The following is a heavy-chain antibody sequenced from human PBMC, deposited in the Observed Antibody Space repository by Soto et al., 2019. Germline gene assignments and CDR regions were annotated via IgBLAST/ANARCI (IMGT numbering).Heavy chain of an antibody. D-gene: IGHD3-22*01. CDR2: IKSKIDGGTT. Sequence: EVQLVESGGGLVEPGGSLILSCAASGFTFTTAWINWVRQAPGKGLEWVGRIKSKIDGGTTDFAAPVKGRFAISRDDSRNMVYFQMNSLEIEDTAVYYCTTDSHFTMKLVRFDYWGLGTLVTVSS. J-gene: IGHJ4*01. CDR1: GFTFTTAW. V-gene: IGHV3-15*07. CDR3: TTDSHFTMKLVRFDY.